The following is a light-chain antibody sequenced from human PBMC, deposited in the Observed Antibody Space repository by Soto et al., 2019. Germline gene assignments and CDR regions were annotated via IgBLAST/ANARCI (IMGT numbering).Light chain of an antibody. CDR2: QVT. Sequence: QSVLTQPASVSGSPGQSITISCTGTSSDLAIYNYVSWYQQQPGKAPKLMIYQVTNRPSGVSNLFSGSRSGNTASLTISGLQAEAEADYYCSSYTDSSNYVFGTGTKLTVL. V-gene: IGLV2-14*01. CDR3: SSYTDSSNYV. J-gene: IGLJ1*01. CDR1: SSDLAIYNY.